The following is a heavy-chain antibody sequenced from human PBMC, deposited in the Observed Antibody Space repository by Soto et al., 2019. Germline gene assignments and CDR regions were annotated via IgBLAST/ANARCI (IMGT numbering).Heavy chain of an antibody. CDR3: AAGGLRRVYYYGMDV. D-gene: IGHD2-15*01. CDR2: IYPGDSDT. J-gene: IGHJ6*02. V-gene: IGHV5-51*01. Sequence: PGESLKISCKGSGYSFTSYWIGWVRQMPGKGLEWMGIIYPGDSDTRYSPSFQGQVTISADKSISTAYLQWSSLKASDTAMYYCAAGGLRRVYYYGMDVWGQGTTVTVSS. CDR1: GYSFTSYW.